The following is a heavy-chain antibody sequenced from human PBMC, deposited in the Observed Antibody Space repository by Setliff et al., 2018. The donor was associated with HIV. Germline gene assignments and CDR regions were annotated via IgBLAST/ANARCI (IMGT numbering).Heavy chain of an antibody. CDR1: GGSIRTGDW. D-gene: IGHD3-3*01. J-gene: IGHJ6*04. V-gene: IGHV4-38-2*01. Sequence: SETLSLTCAVSGGSIRTGDWWSWVRQPPGKGLEWIGSIYHSGSTYYNPSLKSRVTISVDTSQNQLSLKLRGVTAADTAVYYCSKRYSDFWSGQTDVWGKGTTVTVSS. CDR3: SKRYSDFWSGQTDV. CDR2: IYHSGST.